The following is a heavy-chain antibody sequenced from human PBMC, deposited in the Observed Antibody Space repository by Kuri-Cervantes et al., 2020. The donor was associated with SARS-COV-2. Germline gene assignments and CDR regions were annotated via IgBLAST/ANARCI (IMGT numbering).Heavy chain of an antibody. V-gene: IGHV4-34*01. CDR3: ARGMRVWSGYYMDGKYNWFDP. CDR1: GGSFSDYY. Sequence: ESLKISCAVYGGSFSDYYWSWVRQPPGKGLEWIGEINHSENTNYDPSLKSRVTISIDTSKNQFSLKLSSVTAADTAVYYCARGMRVWSGYYMDGKYNWFDPWGQGTLVTVSS. D-gene: IGHD3-3*01. CDR2: INHSENT. J-gene: IGHJ5*02.